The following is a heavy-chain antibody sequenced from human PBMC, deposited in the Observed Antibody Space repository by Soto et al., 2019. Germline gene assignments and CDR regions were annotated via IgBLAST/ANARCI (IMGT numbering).Heavy chain of an antibody. CDR2: ISSSSSTI. CDR1: GFTFSSCS. CDR3: ARDPGLLWFGELPPGFDY. Sequence: EVQLVESGGGLVQPGGSLRLSCAASGFTFSSCSMNWVRQAPGKGLEWVSYISSSSSTIYYADSVKGRFTISRDNAKNSLYLQMNSLRAEDTAVYYCARDPGLLWFGELPPGFDYWGQGTLVTVSS. V-gene: IGHV3-48*01. J-gene: IGHJ4*02. D-gene: IGHD3-10*01.